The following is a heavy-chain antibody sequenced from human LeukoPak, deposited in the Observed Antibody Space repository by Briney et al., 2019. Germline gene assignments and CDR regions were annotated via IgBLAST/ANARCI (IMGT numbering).Heavy chain of an antibody. CDR2: IYPGNSDT. V-gene: IGHV5-51*01. CDR3: ARHPGSLGYTSGWWFDY. J-gene: IGHJ4*02. Sequence: GESLKISCNVSGYSFINYWIGWGRQMPGEGLELVGIIYPGNSDTKYSPVFEGQATISADKSISTAHLQWSSLKASDTAMYYCARHPGSLGYTSGWWFDYWGQGSLVTVSS. CDR1: GYSFINYW. D-gene: IGHD6-19*01.